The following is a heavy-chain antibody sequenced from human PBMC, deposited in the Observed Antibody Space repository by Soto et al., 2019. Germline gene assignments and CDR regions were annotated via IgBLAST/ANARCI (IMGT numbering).Heavy chain of an antibody. D-gene: IGHD4-4*01. CDR1: GFTFSSYS. V-gene: IGHV3-21*01. Sequence: GGPLRLSCAASGFTFSSYSMNWVRQAPGKGLEWVSSISSSSSYIYYADSVKGRFTISRDNAKNSLYLQMNSLRAEDTAVYYCARGGLTTTRNWFDPWGQGTLVTVSS. CDR2: ISSSSSYI. CDR3: ARGGLTTTRNWFDP. J-gene: IGHJ5*02.